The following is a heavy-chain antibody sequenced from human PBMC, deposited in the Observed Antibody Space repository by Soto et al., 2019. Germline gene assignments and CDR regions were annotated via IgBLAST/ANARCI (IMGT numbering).Heavy chain of an antibody. CDR3: ARVLIVWYYYGMDV. J-gene: IGHJ6*02. V-gene: IGHV3-11*01. CDR2: ISSSGSTI. Sequence: GGSLTPSCAAAGFTFSDYYMSWIRQAPGKGLEWVSYISSSGSTICYSDPVKRRFTIGGDNAKNSLYLQMNSLRAEDTAVYYCARVLIVWYYYGMDVWGQWTTVTDSS. D-gene: IGHD2-8*01. CDR1: GFTFSDYY.